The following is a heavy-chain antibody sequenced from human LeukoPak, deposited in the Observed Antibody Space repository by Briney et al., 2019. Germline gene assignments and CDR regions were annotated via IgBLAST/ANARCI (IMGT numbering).Heavy chain of an antibody. CDR2: IWYDGSNK. D-gene: IGHD1-7*01. CDR1: GFTFSSYG. Sequence: GGSLRLSCAASGFTFSSYGMHGVRQAPGKGLEGVAVIWYDGSNKYYADSVKGRFTISRDKSKNTLYLQMNSLRAEDTAVYYCAREGGNTRLDYWGQGTLVTVSS. CDR3: AREGGNTRLDY. J-gene: IGHJ4*02. V-gene: IGHV3-33*01.